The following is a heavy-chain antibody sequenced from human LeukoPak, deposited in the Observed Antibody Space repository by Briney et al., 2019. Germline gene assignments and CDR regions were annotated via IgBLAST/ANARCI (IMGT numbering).Heavy chain of an antibody. V-gene: IGHV3-64*01. CDR3: VRRTTAGPFDY. CDR1: GFTLSSYA. D-gene: IGHD1-1*01. CDR2: ISSNGGDT. Sequence: GGSLRLSCAASGFTLSSYAMHWVRQAPGKGLEYVSGISSNGGDTHYANSVKGRFTISRDDSKKTLFLQMGSLRVEDMAVYYCVRRTTAGPFDYWGQGTLVTVSS. J-gene: IGHJ4*02.